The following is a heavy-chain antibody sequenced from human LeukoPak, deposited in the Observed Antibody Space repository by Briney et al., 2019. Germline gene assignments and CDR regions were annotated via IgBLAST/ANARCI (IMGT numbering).Heavy chain of an antibody. CDR1: GYTFTSYG. V-gene: IGHV1-18*01. D-gene: IGHD1-7*01. J-gene: IGHJ3*02. CDR3: ARDQRTTELLVMFHI. Sequence: ASVKVSCKASGYTFTSYGISWVRQAPGQGLEWMGWISAYNGNTNYAQKPQGRVTMTTDTSTSTAYMELSSLRSEDTAVYYCARDQRTTELLVMFHIWGQGTMVTVSS. CDR2: ISAYNGNT.